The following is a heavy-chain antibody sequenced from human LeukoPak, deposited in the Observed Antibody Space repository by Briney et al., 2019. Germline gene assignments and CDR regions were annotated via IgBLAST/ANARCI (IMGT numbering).Heavy chain of an antibody. CDR3: ATVGYCSSTSCPSPDYYYGMDV. CDR1: GFNVSNNY. V-gene: IGHV3-53*01. D-gene: IGHD2-2*01. Sequence: GGSLRLSCAASGFNVSNNYMTWVRQAPGKGLEWVSLIYSSGSTYYADSVKGRFTISRDNSKNTLYLQMNSLRAEDTAVYYCATVGYCSSTSCPSPDYYYGMDVWGQGTTVTVSS. CDR2: IYSSGST. J-gene: IGHJ6*02.